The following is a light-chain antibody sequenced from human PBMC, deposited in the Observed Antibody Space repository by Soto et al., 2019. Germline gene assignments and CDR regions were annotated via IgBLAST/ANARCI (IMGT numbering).Light chain of an antibody. CDR1: QNISTW. Sequence: DIQMTQSPSTLSAFVGDRVTITCRASQNISTWLAWYQQKPGKAPQLLIYDASSLETGVPLRFSGSGSGTEFTLSVSRLQPDDFAAYFCQHGVTFGPGTRVDIK. J-gene: IGKJ3*01. CDR3: QHGVT. CDR2: DAS. V-gene: IGKV1-5*01.